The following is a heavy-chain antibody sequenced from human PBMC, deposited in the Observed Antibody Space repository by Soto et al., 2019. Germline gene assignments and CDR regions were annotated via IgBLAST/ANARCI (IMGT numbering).Heavy chain of an antibody. CDR3: ARIMENDYEIDY. Sequence: EVHLEESGGDLVQPVGSLRLSCSASGFIFGFYWMTWVRQAPGKGLEWVANIERHGNDKYYVDSVTGRFTISRDNAQNSLFLRMNNLRAEDTAVYLCARIMENDYEIDYWGQGTLVTVSS. CDR1: GFIFGFYW. V-gene: IGHV3-7*03. D-gene: IGHD3-22*01. CDR2: IERHGNDK. J-gene: IGHJ4*02.